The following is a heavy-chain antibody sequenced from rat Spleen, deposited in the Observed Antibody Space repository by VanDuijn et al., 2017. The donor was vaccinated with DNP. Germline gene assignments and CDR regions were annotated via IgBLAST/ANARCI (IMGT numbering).Heavy chain of an antibody. CDR1: GFTFSDYN. Sequence: EVQLVESGGGLVQPGRSLKLSCAASGFTFSDYNMAWVRQAPKKGLEWVATIIYDGNRTYCRDSVKGRFTISRDNAKNTLYLQMDSLRSEDTATYYCARDFHTSYIPFAYWGQGTLVTVSS. V-gene: IGHV5S10*01. J-gene: IGHJ3*01. CDR3: ARDFHTSYIPFAY. CDR2: IIYDGNRT. D-gene: IGHD1-2*01.